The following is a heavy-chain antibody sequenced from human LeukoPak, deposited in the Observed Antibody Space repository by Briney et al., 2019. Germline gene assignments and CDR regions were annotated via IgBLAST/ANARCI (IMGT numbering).Heavy chain of an antibody. J-gene: IGHJ4*02. Sequence: PSETLSLTCTVSGYSISSGYYWGWIRQPPGKGLEWIGSIYHSGSTYYNPSLKSRVTISVDTSKNQFSLNLSSVTAADSAMYYCARASHWNQLHYFDYWGQGTLVTVSS. CDR3: ARASHWNQLHYFDY. CDR1: GYSISSGYY. D-gene: IGHD1-1*01. V-gene: IGHV4-38-2*02. CDR2: IYHSGST.